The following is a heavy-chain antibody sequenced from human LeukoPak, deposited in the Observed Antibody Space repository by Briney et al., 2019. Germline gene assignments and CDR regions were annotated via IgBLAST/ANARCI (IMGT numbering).Heavy chain of an antibody. CDR2: IYTSGST. CDR3: ARVARSSQYCSGGSCSRGYFDY. J-gene: IGHJ4*02. D-gene: IGHD2-15*01. Sequence: SQTLSLTCTVSGGSISSGSYYWSWIRQPAGKGLEWIGRIYTSGSTNYNPSLKIRVTISVDTSKNHFSLKLSSVTAADTAVYYCARVARSSQYCSGGSCSRGYFDYWGQGTLVTVSS. V-gene: IGHV4-61*02. CDR1: GGSISSGSYY.